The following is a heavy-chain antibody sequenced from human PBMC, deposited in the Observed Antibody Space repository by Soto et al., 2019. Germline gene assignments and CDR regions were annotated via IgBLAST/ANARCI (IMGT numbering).Heavy chain of an antibody. CDR2: IIPIFGTA. J-gene: IGHJ5*02. V-gene: IGHV1-69*01. D-gene: IGHD3-3*01. CDR1: GGTFSSYA. Sequence: QVQLVQSGAEVKKPGSSVKVSCKASGGTFSSYAISWVRQAPGQGLEWMGGIIPIFGTANYAQKFQGRVTITADESTSTAYMELRSLRSEDTAVYYCARESTPYYDFWSGYYEGGFDPWGHGTLVTVSS. CDR3: ARESTPYYDFWSGYYEGGFDP.